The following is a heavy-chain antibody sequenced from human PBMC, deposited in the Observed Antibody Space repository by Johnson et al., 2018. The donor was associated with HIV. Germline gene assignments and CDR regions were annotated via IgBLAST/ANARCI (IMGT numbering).Heavy chain of an antibody. V-gene: IGHV3-13*01. CDR1: GFTFSSYD. D-gene: IGHD2-21*02. J-gene: IGHJ3*02. CDR3: ARGGAYCGGDCYHAFDI. Sequence: VQLVESGGGLVQPGGSLRLSCAASGFTFSSYDMHWVRHATGKGLEWVSAIGPAGDTYYTGSVKGRFTISIENAKNSLYLQMNSLRAEDTALYYCARGGAYCGGDCYHAFDIWGQGTMVTVSS. CDR2: IGPAGDT.